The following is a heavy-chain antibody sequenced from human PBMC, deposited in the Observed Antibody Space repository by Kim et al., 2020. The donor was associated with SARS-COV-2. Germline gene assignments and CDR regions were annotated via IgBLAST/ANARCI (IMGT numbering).Heavy chain of an antibody. CDR1: GGSFSGYY. CDR2: INHSGST. V-gene: IGHV4-34*01. D-gene: IGHD2-2*02. J-gene: IGHJ6*02. Sequence: SETLSLTCAVYGGSFSGYYWSWIRQPPGKGLEWIGEINHSGSTNYNPSLKSRVTISVDTSKNQFSLKLSSVTAADTAVYYCARVRRGYCSSTSCYIYYGMDVWGQGTTVTVSS. CDR3: ARVRRGYCSSTSCYIYYGMDV.